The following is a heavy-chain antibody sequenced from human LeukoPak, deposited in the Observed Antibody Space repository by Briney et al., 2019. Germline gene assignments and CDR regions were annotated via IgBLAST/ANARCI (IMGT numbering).Heavy chain of an antibody. CDR2: IYTSGST. CDR3: VRFGIYNVY. J-gene: IGHJ4*02. CDR1: GGSISSGSYY. Sequence: SETLSLTCTVSGGSISSGSYYWSWIRQPAGKGLEWIGRIYTSGSTNYNPSLKSRVTISVDTSKNQFSLKLSSVTAADTAVYYCVRFGIYNVYWGQGTLVTVSS. D-gene: IGHD1-1*01. V-gene: IGHV4-61*02.